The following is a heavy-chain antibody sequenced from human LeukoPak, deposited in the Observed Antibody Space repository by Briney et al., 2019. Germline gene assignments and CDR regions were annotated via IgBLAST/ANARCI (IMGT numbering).Heavy chain of an antibody. D-gene: IGHD1-14*01. V-gene: IGHV3-23*01. CDR3: AARPRMPPRFDY. J-gene: IGHJ4*02. Sequence: GGSLRLSCAASGSTFSSYPMSWVRQAPGKGLQWVSAISNGGGSAYYADSVKGRFTISRDNSKSTLYLQMNSLRAEDTAIYYCAARPRMPPRFDYWGQGTLVTVSS. CDR1: GSTFSSYP. CDR2: ISNGGGSA.